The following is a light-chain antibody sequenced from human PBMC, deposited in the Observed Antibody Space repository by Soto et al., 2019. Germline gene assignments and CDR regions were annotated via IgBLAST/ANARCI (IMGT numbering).Light chain of an antibody. CDR2: EVS. V-gene: IGLV2-8*01. J-gene: IGLJ3*02. CDR1: SSDVGGYEF. Sequence: QSVLTQPPSASGSLGQSVTISCTGTSSDVGGYEFVSWYQQHPGKAPKLMIYEVSRRPSGVPDRFSVSKSGNTASLTVSGLQAEDEADYYCSSYAGSNNWVFGGGTKLTVL. CDR3: SSYAGSNNWV.